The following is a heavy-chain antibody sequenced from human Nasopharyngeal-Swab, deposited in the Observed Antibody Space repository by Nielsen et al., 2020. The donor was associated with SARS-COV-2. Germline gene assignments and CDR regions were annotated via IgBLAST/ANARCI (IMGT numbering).Heavy chain of an antibody. Sequence: ASVKVSCKVSGYTLTELSMHWVRQAPGKGIEWRGGFDTEDGETIYAQKFQGRVTMTEDTTTDTAYMELSSLRSEDTAVYYCATAWAYYYDSSGYDYWGQGTLVTVSS. J-gene: IGHJ4*02. D-gene: IGHD3-22*01. CDR3: ATAWAYYYDSSGYDY. CDR2: FDTEDGET. V-gene: IGHV1-24*01. CDR1: GYTLTELS.